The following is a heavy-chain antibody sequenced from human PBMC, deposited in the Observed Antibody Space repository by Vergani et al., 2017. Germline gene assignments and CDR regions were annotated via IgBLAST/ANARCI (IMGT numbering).Heavy chain of an antibody. CDR1: GFTFSSYA. V-gene: IGHV3-30*04. CDR2: ITYDGSNK. Sequence: QVQLVESGGGVVQPGRSLRLSCEASGFTFSSYAMHWVRQAPGKGLEWVAVITYDGSNKYYADSVKGRFTISIDNSKNTLYLKMNSLRAEDTAVYYCASEYYYDSSLYWGQGTLVTVSS. CDR3: ASEYYYDSSLY. J-gene: IGHJ4*02. D-gene: IGHD3-22*01.